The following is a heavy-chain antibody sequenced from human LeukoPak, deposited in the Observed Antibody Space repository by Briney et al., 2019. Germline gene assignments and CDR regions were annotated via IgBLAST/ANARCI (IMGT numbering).Heavy chain of an antibody. J-gene: IGHJ4*02. CDR3: ARVKFWYGIAVPGKRGEGHYFDY. V-gene: IGHV4-4*02. CDR2: IYHSGST. D-gene: IGHD6-13*01. CDR1: GGSISSSNW. Sequence: SGTLSLTCAVSGGSISSSNWWSWVRQPPGKGLEWIGEIYHSGSTNYNPSLKSRVTMSVDTSKNQFSLKLSSVTAADTAVYYCARVKFWYGIAVPGKRGEGHYFDYWGQGTLVTVSS.